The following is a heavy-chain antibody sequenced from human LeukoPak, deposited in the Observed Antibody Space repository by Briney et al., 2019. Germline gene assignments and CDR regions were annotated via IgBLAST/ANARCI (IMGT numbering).Heavy chain of an antibody. CDR3: ARETVDDFWSGYGSNAFDI. Sequence: GGSLRPSCAASGFTFSSYSMNWVRQAPGKGLEWVSSISSSSSYIYYADSVKGRFTISRDNAKNSLYLQMNSLRAEDTAVYYCARETVDDFWSGYGSNAFDIWGQGTMVTVSS. J-gene: IGHJ3*02. D-gene: IGHD3-3*01. V-gene: IGHV3-21*01. CDR1: GFTFSSYS. CDR2: ISSSSSYI.